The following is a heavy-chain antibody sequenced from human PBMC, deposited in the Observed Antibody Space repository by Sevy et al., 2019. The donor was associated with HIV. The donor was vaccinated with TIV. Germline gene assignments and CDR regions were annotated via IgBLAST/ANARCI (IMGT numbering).Heavy chain of an antibody. Sequence: ASVKVSCKASGYTLTDYYLHWVRQAPGQGLDWVGWINPNSGDTKYAQKFQGRVTMTRDTSISTAYMELNRLRSDDTAVYYCAGGRTGAERFDYWGQGTLVTVSS. CDR3: AGGRTGAERFDY. CDR1: GYTLTDYY. D-gene: IGHD1-1*01. V-gene: IGHV1-2*02. J-gene: IGHJ4*02. CDR2: INPNSGDT.